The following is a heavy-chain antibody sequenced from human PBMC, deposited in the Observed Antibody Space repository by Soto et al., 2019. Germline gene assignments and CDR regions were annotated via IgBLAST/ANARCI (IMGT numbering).Heavy chain of an antibody. Sequence: GPSVKVSCKASGYDFTAYDINWVRQASGQGLEWMGWMNPINGATGTARRFQGRVSMTRNTDTGTAYLELTSLRSDDTAVYFCGRGPSPRAPAGGTPYYYAMDVWGQGTTVTVSS. CDR3: GRGPSPRAPAGGTPYYYAMDV. J-gene: IGHJ6*02. V-gene: IGHV1-8*02. CDR2: MNPINGAT. D-gene: IGHD2-2*01. CDR1: GYDFTAYD.